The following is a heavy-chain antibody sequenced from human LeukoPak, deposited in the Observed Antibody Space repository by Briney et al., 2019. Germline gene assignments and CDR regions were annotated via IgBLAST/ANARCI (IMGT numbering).Heavy chain of an antibody. CDR1: GYYISSGYY. D-gene: IGHD6-6*01. V-gene: IGHV4-38-2*02. CDR2: IYHSGST. J-gene: IGHJ4*02. Sequence: SETLSLTCTVSGYYISSGYYWGWIRQPPGKGLEWIGSIYHSGSTYYNPSLKSRVTISVDTSKNQFSLKLSSVTAADTAVYYCARDGQLVDYEVDYWGQGTLVTVSS. CDR3: ARDGQLVDYEVDY.